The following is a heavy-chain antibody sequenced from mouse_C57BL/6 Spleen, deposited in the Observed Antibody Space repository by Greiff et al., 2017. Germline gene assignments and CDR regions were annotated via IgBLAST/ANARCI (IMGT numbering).Heavy chain of an antibody. CDR2: IDPSDSYT. CDR3: ARETAQAPSY. V-gene: IGHV1-69*01. D-gene: IGHD3-2*02. Sequence: VQLQQSGAELVMPGASVKLSCKASGYTFTSYWMHWVKQRPGQGLEWIGEIDPSDSYTNYNQKFKGKSTLTVDKSSSTAYMQLSSLTSEDSAVYYCARETAQAPSYWGQGTLVTVSA. J-gene: IGHJ3*01. CDR1: GYTFTSYW.